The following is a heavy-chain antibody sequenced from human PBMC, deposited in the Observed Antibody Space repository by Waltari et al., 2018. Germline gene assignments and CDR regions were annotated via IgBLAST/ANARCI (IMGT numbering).Heavy chain of an antibody. J-gene: IGHJ4*02. CDR3: ARATYYDFSSGYSFDN. CDR2: ISSRGQT. Sequence: QVQLQESGPGLVKPSETLSLPCRVSGGSISYYYWNWIRQTPGKGLEWIGYISSRGQTHYNPALKSRVSVSLATSETRFSRRLSSVTAADTAVYYCARATYYDFSSGYSFDNWGQGTLVTVSA. D-gene: IGHD3-3*01. CDR1: GGSISYYY. V-gene: IGHV4-59*01.